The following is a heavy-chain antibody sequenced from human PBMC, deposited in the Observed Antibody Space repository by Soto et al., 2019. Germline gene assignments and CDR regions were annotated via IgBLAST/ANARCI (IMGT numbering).Heavy chain of an antibody. D-gene: IGHD2-15*01. J-gene: IGHJ4*02. CDR3: TRGKDYWWGDY. V-gene: IGHV4-34*01. CDR1: GESSSEYY. Sequence: QVQLQQWGAGLLKPSETLSLTCAVSGESSSEYYWSWIRQPPGKGLEFIGEIYQTGSTKYNPYLESRVTISIGTSKNQFTPKLNSVTAADTAVYYCTRGKDYWWGDYWGQGTLVTVSS. CDR2: IYQTGST.